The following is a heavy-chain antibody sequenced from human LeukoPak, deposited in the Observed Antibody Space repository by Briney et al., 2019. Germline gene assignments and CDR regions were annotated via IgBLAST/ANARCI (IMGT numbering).Heavy chain of an antibody. Sequence: SDTLSLTCAVYGGSFSGYYWSWIRQPPGKGLEWIGEINHSGSTNYNPSLKSRVTISVDTSKNQFSLKLSSVTAADTAVYYCARGRGWQWLASFDYWGQGTLVTVSS. CDR2: INHSGST. D-gene: IGHD6-19*01. V-gene: IGHV4-34*01. CDR1: GGSFSGYY. CDR3: ARGRGWQWLASFDY. J-gene: IGHJ4*02.